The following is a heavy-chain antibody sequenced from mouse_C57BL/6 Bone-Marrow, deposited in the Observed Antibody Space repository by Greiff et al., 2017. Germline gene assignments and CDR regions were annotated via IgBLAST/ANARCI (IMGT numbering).Heavy chain of an antibody. CDR3: ARNYYCSHDD. J-gene: IGHJ2*01. Sequence: QVQLQQSGAELARPGASVKLSCKASGYTFTSYGISWVKQRPGQGLEWIGEIHPRSGNTNYNEKFKGKATLTADKSSSTAYMELRRLTSEDSAGLICARNYYCSHDDWGQGTTLTVSS. V-gene: IGHV1-81*01. CDR1: GYTFTSYG. D-gene: IGHD1-1*01. CDR2: IHPRSGNT.